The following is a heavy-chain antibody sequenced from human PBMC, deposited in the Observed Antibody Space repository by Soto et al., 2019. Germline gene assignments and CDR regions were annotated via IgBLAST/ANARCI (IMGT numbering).Heavy chain of an antibody. CDR2: VYSDGSGT. J-gene: IGHJ4*02. D-gene: IGHD2-21*01. CDR3: ARGVVGSTTNLRVFDF. CDR1: GFTFSSYW. V-gene: IGHV3-74*01. Sequence: VQLVESGGGVVQPGGSLRLSCAASGFTFSSYWMHRVRQAPGKGLVWVSRVYSDGSGTTYADSVKGRFTISRDNSKNTLYLQMNGLRAEYTAVYYCARGVVGSTTNLRVFDFWGQGTLVTVSS.